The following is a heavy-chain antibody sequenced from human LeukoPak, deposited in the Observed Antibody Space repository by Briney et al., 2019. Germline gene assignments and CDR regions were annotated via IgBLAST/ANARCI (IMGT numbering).Heavy chain of an antibody. CDR1: GFTFSSYA. D-gene: IGHD3/OR15-3a*01. V-gene: IGHV3-30*14. CDR3: ARDGGTGYLDY. CDR2: ISYDGSNK. Sequence: GGSLRLSCAASGFTFSSYAMHWVRQAPGKGLEWVAVISYDGSNKYYADSVKGRFTISRDNSKNTLSLQMNSLRAEDTAVYYCARDGGTGYLDYWGQGTLVTVSS. J-gene: IGHJ4*02.